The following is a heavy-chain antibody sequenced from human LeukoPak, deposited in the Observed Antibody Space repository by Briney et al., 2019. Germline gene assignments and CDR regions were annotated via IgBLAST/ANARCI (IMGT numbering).Heavy chain of an antibody. CDR2: IYTSGST. D-gene: IGHD2-2*01. V-gene: IGHV4-4*07. CDR3: AATLYCSSTSCPLTY. Sequence: PSETLSLTCTVSGGSISSYYWSWIRQPAGKGLEWIGRIYTSGSTNYNHSLKSRVTMSVDTSKNQFSLKLSSVTAADTAVYYCAATLYCSSTSCPLTYWGQGTLVTVSS. J-gene: IGHJ4*02. CDR1: GGSISSYY.